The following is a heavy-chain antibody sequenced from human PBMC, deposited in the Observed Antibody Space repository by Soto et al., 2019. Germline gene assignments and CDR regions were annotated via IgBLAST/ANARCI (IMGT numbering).Heavy chain of an antibody. J-gene: IGHJ4*02. Sequence: PGGSLRLSCAASGFTFGNYWMHWVRQAPGKGPEWVSRLTSDGRTPYYADSVKGRFTVSRDNAKNTLYLQMNSLRAEDTAVYYCARAEVDYWGPGTLVTVPS. CDR2: LTSDGRTP. CDR3: ARAEVDY. V-gene: IGHV3-74*01. CDR1: GFTFGNYW.